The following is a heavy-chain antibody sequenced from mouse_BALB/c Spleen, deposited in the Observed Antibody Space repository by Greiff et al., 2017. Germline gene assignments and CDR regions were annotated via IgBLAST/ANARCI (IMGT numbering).Heavy chain of an antibody. J-gene: IGHJ2*01. CDR1: GYSFTSYW. V-gene: IGHV1-5*01. D-gene: IGHD4-1*01. Sequence: VQLQQSGTVLARPGASVKMSCKASGYSFTSYWMHWVKQRPGQGLEWIGAIYPGNSDTSYNQKFKGKAKLTAVTSASTAYMELSSLTNEDSAVYYCTRWGTGDYFDYWGQGTTLTVSS. CDR3: TRWGTGDYFDY. CDR2: IYPGNSDT.